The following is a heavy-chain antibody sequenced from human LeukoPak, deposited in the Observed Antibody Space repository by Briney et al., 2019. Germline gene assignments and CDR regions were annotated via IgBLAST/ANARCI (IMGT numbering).Heavy chain of an antibody. V-gene: IGHV3-30*04. CDR2: TSYDGSNK. CDR3: ARERWDDAFDI. J-gene: IGHJ3*02. Sequence: GRSLRLSCAASGFTFSSYAMHWVRQAPGKGLEWVAVTSYDGSNKYYADSVKGRFTISRDNSKNTLYLQMNSLRAEDTAVYYCARERWDDAFDIWGQGTMVTVSS. D-gene: IGHD1-26*01. CDR1: GFTFSSYA.